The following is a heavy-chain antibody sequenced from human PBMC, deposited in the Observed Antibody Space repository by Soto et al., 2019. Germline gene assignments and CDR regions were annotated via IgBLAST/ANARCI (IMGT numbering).Heavy chain of an antibody. J-gene: IGHJ6*02. Sequence: ASVKVACKASGYTFTSKYLNWVRQAPGQGLEWLGTINPTDGATTYAQKLQGRLSMTSDTSTSTFYMELSSLRSEDTAVYYCARDQTTYSNGAYYLRYYGMDVWGQGTTVTVSS. V-gene: IGHV1-46*01. CDR1: GYTFTSKY. D-gene: IGHD2-8*01. CDR3: ARDQTTYSNGAYYLRYYGMDV. CDR2: INPTDGAT.